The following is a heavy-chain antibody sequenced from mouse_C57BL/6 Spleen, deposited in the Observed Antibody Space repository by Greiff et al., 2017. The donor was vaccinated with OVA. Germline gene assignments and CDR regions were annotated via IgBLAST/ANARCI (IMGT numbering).Heavy chain of an antibody. V-gene: IGHV1-81*01. CDR1: GYTFTSYG. J-gene: IGHJ2*01. D-gene: IGHD1-1*01. CDR2: IYPRSGNT. CDR3: ARLGYYGSKGFDY. Sequence: QVQLQQSGAELARPGASVKLSCKASGYTFTSYGISWVKQRTGQGLEWIGEIYPRSGNTYYNEKFKGKATLTADKSSSTAYMQLSSLTSEDSAVYFCARLGYYGSKGFDYWGQGTTLTVSS.